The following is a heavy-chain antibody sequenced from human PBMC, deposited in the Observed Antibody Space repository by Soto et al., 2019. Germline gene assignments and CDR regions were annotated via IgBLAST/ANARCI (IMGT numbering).Heavy chain of an antibody. CDR3: ARGVCSSTSCYAYYYYYYYMDV. Sequence: SETLSLTCAVYGGSFSGYYWSWIRQPPGKGLEWIGEINHSGSTNYNPSLKSRVTISVDTSKNQFSLKLSSVTAADTAVYYCARGVCSSTSCYAYYYYYYYMDVWGKGTTVTVSS. CDR2: INHSGST. CDR1: GGSFSGYY. D-gene: IGHD2-2*01. V-gene: IGHV4-34*01. J-gene: IGHJ6*03.